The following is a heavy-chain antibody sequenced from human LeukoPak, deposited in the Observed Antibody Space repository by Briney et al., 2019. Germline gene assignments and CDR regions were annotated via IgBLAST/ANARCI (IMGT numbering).Heavy chain of an antibody. CDR2: IYYSGST. V-gene: IGHV4-59*01. Sequence: SVTLSLTCTVSGGSISSYYWSWIRQPPGKGLEWIGYIYYSGSTNCNPSLKSRVTVSVDTSKNQFSLKLSSVTAADTAVYYCARAFSSGWYPYSIGGLWFDFWGQGTLVTVSS. J-gene: IGHJ4*02. CDR3: ARAFSSGWYPYSIGGLWFDF. CDR1: GGSISSYY. D-gene: IGHD6-19*01.